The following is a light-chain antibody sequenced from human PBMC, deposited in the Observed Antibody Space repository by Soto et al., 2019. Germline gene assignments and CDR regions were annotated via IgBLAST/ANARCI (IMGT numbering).Light chain of an antibody. J-gene: IGKJ5*01. CDR1: QGIRND. V-gene: IGKV1-6*01. CDR3: LQDYNYPHT. CDR2: AAS. Sequence: AIQMTQSPSSLSASVGDRVTITCRASQGIRNDLGWYQQKQGKXXKXXIYAASSLQSGVPSRFSGSGSGTDLTITISSLQPEDFATYYCLQDYNYPHTFGQGTRLEIK.